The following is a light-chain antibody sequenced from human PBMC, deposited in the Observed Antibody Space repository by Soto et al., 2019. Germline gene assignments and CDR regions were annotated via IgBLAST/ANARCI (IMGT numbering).Light chain of an antibody. CDR3: SSYAGNNNPVR. CDR1: SSDVGGHNF. J-gene: IGLJ2*01. Sequence: QSALTQPPSASGSPGQSVTISCTGTSSDVGGHNFVSWYQQHPGKAPKFLIYEVSKRPSGVPDRFSGSKSGITASLTVSGLQADDEAYYYCSSYAGNNNPVRLGGGTKGTVL. V-gene: IGLV2-8*01. CDR2: EVS.